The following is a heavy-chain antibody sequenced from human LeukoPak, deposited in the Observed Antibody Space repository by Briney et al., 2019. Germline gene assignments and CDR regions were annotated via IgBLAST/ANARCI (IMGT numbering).Heavy chain of an antibody. Sequence: PSETLSLTCTVSGGSIGTTNYYWGWIRQSPGKGLEWFGCVYYSGSTYYNPSLKSRVTISVDTSKNQFSLKLSSVTAADAAVYYCARGQYDSSGYYDYWGQGTLVTVSS. D-gene: IGHD3-22*01. V-gene: IGHV4-39*07. CDR3: ARGQYDSSGYYDY. CDR1: GGSIGTTNYY. J-gene: IGHJ4*02. CDR2: VYYSGST.